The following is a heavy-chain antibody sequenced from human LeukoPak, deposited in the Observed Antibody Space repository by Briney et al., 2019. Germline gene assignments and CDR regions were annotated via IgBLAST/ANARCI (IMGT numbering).Heavy chain of an antibody. CDR2: ISGSGGST. Sequence: GGSLRLSCAASGFTFSSYAMSWVRQAPGKGLEWVSAISGSGGSTYYADSVKGRFTISRDNSKNTLYLQMNSLRAEDTAVYYCAKAGEPTYYDILIGYYPSYYYYGMDVWGQGTTVTVSS. CDR1: GFTFSSYA. CDR3: AKAGEPTYYDILIGYYPSYYYYGMDV. D-gene: IGHD3-9*01. V-gene: IGHV3-23*01. J-gene: IGHJ6*02.